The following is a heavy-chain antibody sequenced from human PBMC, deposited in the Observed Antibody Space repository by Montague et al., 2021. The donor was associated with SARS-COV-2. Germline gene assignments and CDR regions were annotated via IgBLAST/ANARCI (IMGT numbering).Heavy chain of an antibody. CDR1: GGSISSSSYY. V-gene: IGHV4-39*07. CDR2: IYYSGSI. D-gene: IGHD5-12*01. J-gene: IGHJ4*02. CDR3: ARGGYSGYWDY. Sequence: SETLSLTCTVSGGSISSSSYYWGWIRQPPGKGLEWIGSIYYSGSIYYNPSLESRVTISVDTSKNQFSLKLSSVTAADTAVYYCARGGYSGYWDYWGQGTLVTVSS.